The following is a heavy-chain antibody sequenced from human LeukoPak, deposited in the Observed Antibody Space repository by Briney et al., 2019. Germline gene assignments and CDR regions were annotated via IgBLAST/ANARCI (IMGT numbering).Heavy chain of an antibody. CDR2: ISAYNGNT. J-gene: IGHJ6*02. Sequence: ASVKVSCKASGYTFTSYGISWVRQAPGQGLEWMGWISAYNGNTNYAQKLQGRVTMTTDTSTSTAYMELRSLRSDDTAVYYCAREPYSSSWYYYAMDVWGQGTTVTVSS. D-gene: IGHD6-13*01. V-gene: IGHV1-18*01. CDR1: GYTFTSYG. CDR3: AREPYSSSWYYYAMDV.